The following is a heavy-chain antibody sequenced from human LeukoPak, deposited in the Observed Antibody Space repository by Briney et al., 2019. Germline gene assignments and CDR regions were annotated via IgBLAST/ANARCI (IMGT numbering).Heavy chain of an antibody. CDR3: ALTPDYYGSGSFDY. J-gene: IGHJ4*02. CDR2: ISSGGSTI. CDR1: GFTFSDYY. V-gene: IGHV3-11*04. D-gene: IGHD3-10*01. Sequence: GGSLRLSCAASGFTFSDYYMTWIRQAPGKGLEWVSYISSGGSTIHYADSVKGRFTISRDNAKNSVYLQMNSLRAEDTAVYYCALTPDYYGSGSFDYWGQGTLVTVSS.